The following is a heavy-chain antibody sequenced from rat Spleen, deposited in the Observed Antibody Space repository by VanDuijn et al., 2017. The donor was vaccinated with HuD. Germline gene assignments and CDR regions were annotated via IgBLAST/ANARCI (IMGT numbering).Heavy chain of an antibody. V-gene: IGHV5-25*01. J-gene: IGHJ2*01. CDR2: ISIGGGNT. CDR3: TTGISSVADY. Sequence: EVQLVESGGGLVQPGRSMKLSCTASGFTFSYHYMAWVRQAPAKGLEWVASISIGGGNTYYRDSVKGRFTISRDDAINTLYLQLDSLRSDDTATYFCTTGISSVADYWGQGVMVTVSS. D-gene: IGHD1-1*01. CDR1: GFTFSYHY.